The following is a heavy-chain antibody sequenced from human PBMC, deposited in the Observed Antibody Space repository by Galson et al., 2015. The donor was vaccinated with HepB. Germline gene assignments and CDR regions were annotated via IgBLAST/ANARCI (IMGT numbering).Heavy chain of an antibody. J-gene: IGHJ4*02. CDR1: GFTVSSNY. CDR2: IYSGGST. V-gene: IGHV3-53*05. Sequence: SLRLSCAASGFTVSSNYMSWVRQAPGKGLEWVSVIYSGGSTYYADSVKGRFTISRDNSKNTLYLQMNSLRAEDTAVYYCARDLGMATRGLLDYWGQGTLVTVSS. CDR3: ARDLGMATRGLLDY. D-gene: IGHD5-24*01.